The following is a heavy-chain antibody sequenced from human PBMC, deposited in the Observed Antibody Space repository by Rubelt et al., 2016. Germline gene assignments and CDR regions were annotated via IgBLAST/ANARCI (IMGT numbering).Heavy chain of an antibody. CDR1: GFTFSSYG. CDR3: ARDFGYYCGCNGA. D-gene: IGHD2-21*01. CDR2: INQDGSEK. J-gene: IGHJ3*01. Sequence: VQLVESGGGVVQPGRSLRLSCAASGFTFSSYGMHWVRQAPGKGLEWVANINQDGSEKYSVDSVRGRFTISRDNAKNSLYLQMNGLRAEDTAWYHCARDFGYYCGCNGAWGQGTMVTVSS. V-gene: IGHV3-7*01.